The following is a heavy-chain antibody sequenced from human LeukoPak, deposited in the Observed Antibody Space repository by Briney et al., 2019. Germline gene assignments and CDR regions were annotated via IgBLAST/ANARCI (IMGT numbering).Heavy chain of an antibody. D-gene: IGHD3-10*02. V-gene: IGHV3-7*01. J-gene: IGHJ6*04. CDR3: AELGITMIGGV. Sequence: GGSLRLSCAASGFTFTNYWMSWVRQAPGKGLELVAHIKQDRSEKYYVDSVKGRFIISRDNAKNSLYLQMNSLRAEDTAVYYCAELGITMIGGVWGKGTTVTISS. CDR1: GFTFTNYW. CDR2: IKQDRSEK.